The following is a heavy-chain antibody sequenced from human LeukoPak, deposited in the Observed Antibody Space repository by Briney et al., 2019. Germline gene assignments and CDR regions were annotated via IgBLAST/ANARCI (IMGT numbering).Heavy chain of an antibody. V-gene: IGHV1-69*01. J-gene: IGHJ5*02. CDR3: ARGRLVGEMNWFDP. Sequence: GSSVKVSCKASGGTFSSYAISWVRQAPGQGLEWMGGIIPIFGTANYAQKFQGRVTITADESTSTAYMELSSLRSEDTAVYYCARGRLVGEMNWFDPWGQGTLVTVSS. D-gene: IGHD3-10*01. CDR2: IIPIFGTA. CDR1: GGTFSSYA.